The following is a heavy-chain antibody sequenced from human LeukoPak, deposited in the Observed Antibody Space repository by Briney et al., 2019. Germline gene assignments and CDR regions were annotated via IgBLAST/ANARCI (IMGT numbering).Heavy chain of an antibody. CDR1: GGSISSYY. J-gene: IGHJ6*02. CDR2: IYYSGST. CDR3: ARDRKGILTGYYGGMDV. Sequence: SETLSLTCTVSGGSISSYYWSWTRQPPGKGLEWIGYIYYSGSTNYNPSLKSRVTISVDTSKNQFSLKLSSVTAADTAVYYRARDRKGILTGYYGGMDVWGQGTTVTVSS. D-gene: IGHD3-9*01. V-gene: IGHV4-59*01.